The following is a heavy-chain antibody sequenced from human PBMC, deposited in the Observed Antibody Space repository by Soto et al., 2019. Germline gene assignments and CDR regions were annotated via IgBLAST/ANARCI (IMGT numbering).Heavy chain of an antibody. CDR2: ISSASSET. V-gene: IGHV3-21*01. CDR3: ATVAY. CDR1: GFTFSRVS. J-gene: IGHJ4*02. Sequence: GGSLRLSCEASGFTFSRVSMKWVRQVPGKGLEWVASISSASSETWYADSVKGRFIISRDNAQNSLFLQMNTLRPEDSAIYYWATVAYWGPGTQVTVSS.